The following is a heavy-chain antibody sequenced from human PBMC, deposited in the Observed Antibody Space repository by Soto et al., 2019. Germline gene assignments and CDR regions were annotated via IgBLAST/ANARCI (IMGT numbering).Heavy chain of an antibody. CDR1: GGSISSGGYY. CDR2: IYYSGST. CDR3: ASSVFP. J-gene: IGHJ5*02. D-gene: IGHD6-19*01. V-gene: IGHV4-31*03. Sequence: QVQLQESGPGLVKPSQTLSLTCTVSGGSISSGGYYWSWIRQHPGKGLEWIGYIYYSGSTYYNPSLKSRITISVDTAKNQFSLQPGSVAAAATAISSCASSVFPWGQGPPGTVSS.